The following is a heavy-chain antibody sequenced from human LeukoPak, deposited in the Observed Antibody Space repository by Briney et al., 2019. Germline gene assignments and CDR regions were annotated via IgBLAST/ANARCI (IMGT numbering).Heavy chain of an antibody. D-gene: IGHD3-10*01. CDR2: ISSSSSYI. V-gene: IGHV3-21*01. J-gene: IGHJ4*02. CDR3: ARSSIPMIRGVSAVNC. CDR1: GFTFSDYG. Sequence: GGSLRLSCAASGFTFSDYGMNWVRQAPGKGLEWVSSISSSSSYIYYADSVKGRFTISRDNAKNSLYLQMNSLRAEDTAVYYCARSSIPMIRGVSAVNCWGQGTLVTVSS.